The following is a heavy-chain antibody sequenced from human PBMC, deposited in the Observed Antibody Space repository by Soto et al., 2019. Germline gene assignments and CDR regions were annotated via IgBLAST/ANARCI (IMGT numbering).Heavy chain of an antibody. CDR3: GKNGNGGSLAH. J-gene: IGHJ4*02. CDR1: GDSISTDY. CDR2: IYYGGST. Sequence: SETLSLTCTVSGDSISTDYWSWIRQSPGKGLEWIGFIYYGGSTNYNPSLKSRVTISVDTPKNQFSLKLSSVTAADTAVYYCGKNGNGGSLAHWGQGTLVTVP. V-gene: IGHV4-59*08. D-gene: IGHD7-27*01.